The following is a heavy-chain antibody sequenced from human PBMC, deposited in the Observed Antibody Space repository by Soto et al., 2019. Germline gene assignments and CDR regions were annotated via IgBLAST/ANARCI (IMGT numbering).Heavy chain of an antibody. V-gene: IGHV1-69*13. J-gene: IGHJ4*02. Sequence: ASVKVSCKASGGTFSSYAISWVRQAPGQGLEWMGGIIPIFGTANYAQKFQGRVTITADESTSTAYMELSSLRSEDTAVYYCASSIDYGGNSSPFDYWGQGTLVTVSS. CDR1: GGTFSSYA. D-gene: IGHD4-17*01. CDR2: IIPIFGTA. CDR3: ASSIDYGGNSSPFDY.